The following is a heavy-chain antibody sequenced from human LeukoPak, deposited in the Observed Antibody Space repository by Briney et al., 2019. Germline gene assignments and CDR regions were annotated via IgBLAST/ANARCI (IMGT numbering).Heavy chain of an antibody. CDR2: IYYSGST. Sequence: KPSETLSLTCTVSGGSISSSSYYWGWIRQPPGKGLEWIGSIYYSGSTYYNPSLKSRVTISVDTSKNQFSLKLSSVTAADTAVYYCATLRGPHYYDISPHYFDYWGQGTLVTVSS. CDR3: ATLRGPHYYDISPHYFDY. J-gene: IGHJ4*02. CDR1: GGSISSSSYY. V-gene: IGHV4-39*07. D-gene: IGHD3-22*01.